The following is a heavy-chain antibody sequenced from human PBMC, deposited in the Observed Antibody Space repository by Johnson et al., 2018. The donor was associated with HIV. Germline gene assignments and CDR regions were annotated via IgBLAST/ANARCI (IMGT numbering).Heavy chain of an antibody. D-gene: IGHD1-26*01. Sequence: MLLVESGGGLVQPGGSLRLSCAASGFTVSSNYMSWVRQAPGKGLEWVSFIYSGGSTYYADSVKGRFTISRDNSKNTLYLQMNCLRAEDPAVYYCARDLRGSETGRSDAFDIWGQGTMVTVSS. CDR1: GFTVSSNY. CDR3: ARDLRGSETGRSDAFDI. J-gene: IGHJ3*02. V-gene: IGHV3-66*02. CDR2: IYSGGST.